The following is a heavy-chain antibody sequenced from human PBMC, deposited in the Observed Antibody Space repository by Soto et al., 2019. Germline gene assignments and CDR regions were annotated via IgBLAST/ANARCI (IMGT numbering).Heavy chain of an antibody. V-gene: IGHV4-59*01. CDR1: GGSINSYY. CDR2: IYYTGST. CDR3: AREQTYDYVWGSYRYYFDY. Sequence: SETLSLTCSVSGGSINSYYWSWIRQPPGKGLEWVGYIYYTGSTNYNPSLKSRVTISVDTSKNQFSLKLSSVTAADTAVYYCAREQTYDYVWGSYRYYFDYWGQGPLATVSS. J-gene: IGHJ4*02. D-gene: IGHD3-16*02.